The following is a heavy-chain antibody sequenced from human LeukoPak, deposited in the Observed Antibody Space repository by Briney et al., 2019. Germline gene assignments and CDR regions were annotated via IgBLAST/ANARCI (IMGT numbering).Heavy chain of an antibody. CDR1: GGSINNYY. Sequence: SETLSLTCTVSGGSINNYYWSWIRQPPGKGLEWIGYIYYSGSTNYNPSLKSRVTISVDTSKNQFSLKLSSVTAADTAVYYCARGGLMVHAHDAFDIWGQGTMVTVSS. CDR3: ARGGLMVHAHDAFDI. D-gene: IGHD2-8*01. CDR2: IYYSGST. J-gene: IGHJ3*02. V-gene: IGHV4-59*08.